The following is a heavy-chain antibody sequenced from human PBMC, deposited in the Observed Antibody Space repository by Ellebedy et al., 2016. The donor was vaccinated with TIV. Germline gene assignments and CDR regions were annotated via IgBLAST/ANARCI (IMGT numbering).Heavy chain of an antibody. Sequence: SETLSLTXAVYGGSFSGYYWSWIRQPPGKGLEWIGEINHSGSTNYNPSLKSRVTISVDTSKNQFSLKLSSVTAADTAVYYCAREFWAGMDVWGQGTTVTVSS. D-gene: IGHD3-16*01. CDR3: AREFWAGMDV. CDR2: INHSGST. J-gene: IGHJ6*02. CDR1: GGSFSGYY. V-gene: IGHV4-34*01.